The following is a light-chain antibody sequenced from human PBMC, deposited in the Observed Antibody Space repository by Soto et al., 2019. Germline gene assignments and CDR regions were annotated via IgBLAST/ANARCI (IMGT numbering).Light chain of an antibody. V-gene: IGLV2-14*03. CDR3: SSFTTSATLV. CDR1: NSDVGAYNY. CDR2: DVS. J-gene: IGLJ3*02. Sequence: QSVLTQPASVSGSPGQSITIACAGSNSDVGAYNYVSWYQQHPGKAPKLIIFDVSNRPSGVSDRFSASKSGNTASLTISGLQAEDEPDYYCSSFTTSATLVFGGGTKLTVL.